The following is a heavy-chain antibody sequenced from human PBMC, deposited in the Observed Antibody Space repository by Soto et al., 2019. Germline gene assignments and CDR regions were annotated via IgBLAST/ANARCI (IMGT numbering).Heavy chain of an antibody. CDR1: GYTFTSYD. J-gene: IGHJ4*02. V-gene: IGHV1-8*01. Sequence: QVQLVQSGAEVKKPGASVKVSCKASGYTFTSYDINWVRQATGQGLEWMGWMNPNSGNTGYAQKFQGRVTMTRNTSISTAYMELSSLRSEDTAVYYCARGKHPLYDFWSGYYLNFDYWGQGTLVTVSS. CDR2: MNPNSGNT. D-gene: IGHD3-3*01. CDR3: ARGKHPLYDFWSGYYLNFDY.